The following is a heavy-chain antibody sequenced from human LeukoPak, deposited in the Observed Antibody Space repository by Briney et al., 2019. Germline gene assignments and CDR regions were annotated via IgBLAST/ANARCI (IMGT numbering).Heavy chain of an antibody. D-gene: IGHD6-19*01. V-gene: IGHV3-48*03. Sequence: PGGSLRLSCAASGFTFSSYEMNWVRQAPGKGLEWVSYISRSGSNRTYADSVKGRFTISRDNAQNSLYLEMNSLRAEDTAVYYCAREIVSAVAGNFDYWGQGTLVTVSS. CDR1: GFTFSSYE. CDR2: ISRSGSNR. J-gene: IGHJ4*02. CDR3: AREIVSAVAGNFDY.